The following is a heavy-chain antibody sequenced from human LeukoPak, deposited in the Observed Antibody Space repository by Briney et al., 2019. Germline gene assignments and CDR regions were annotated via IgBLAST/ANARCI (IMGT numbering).Heavy chain of an antibody. CDR3: ARLHYGGNYGYYYYYMDV. J-gene: IGHJ6*03. CDR1: GGSISSYY. Sequence: KTSETLSLTCTVSGGSISSYYWSWIRQPPGKGLEWIGCIYYSGSTYYNPSLKSRVTISVDTSENRFSLRLSSVTAADTAVYYCARLHYGGNYGYYYYYMDVWGKGTTVTISS. V-gene: IGHV4-59*04. D-gene: IGHD4-23*01. CDR2: IYYSGST.